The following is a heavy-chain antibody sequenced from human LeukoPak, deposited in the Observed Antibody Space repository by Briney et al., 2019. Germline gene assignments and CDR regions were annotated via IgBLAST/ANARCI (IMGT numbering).Heavy chain of an antibody. CDR2: TYYRSKWYN. D-gene: IGHD3-22*01. CDR3: ARETNLNYDSSGYYYFDY. Sequence: SQTLSLTCAISGDSVSSNSAAWNWIRQSPSRGLEWLGRTYYRSKWYNDYAVSVKSRMTINPDTSKNQFSLQLNSVTPEDTAVYFCARETNLNYDSSGYYYFDYWGQGALVTVSS. CDR1: GDSVSSNSAA. V-gene: IGHV6-1*01. J-gene: IGHJ4*02.